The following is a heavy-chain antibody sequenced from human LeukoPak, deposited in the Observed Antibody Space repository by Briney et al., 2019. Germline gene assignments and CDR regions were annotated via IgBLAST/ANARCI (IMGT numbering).Heavy chain of an antibody. Sequence: GGSLRLSCAASGFTFSSYAMSWVRQAPGKGLEWVSAISGSGGSTYYADSVKGRFTISRDNSKNTLYLQMNSLRAEDTAVYYCARKTGGWELRKNWFDPWAQGTLVTVSS. CDR2: ISGSGGST. J-gene: IGHJ5*02. CDR3: ARKTGGWELRKNWFDP. D-gene: IGHD1-26*01. CDR1: GFTFSSYA. V-gene: IGHV3-23*01.